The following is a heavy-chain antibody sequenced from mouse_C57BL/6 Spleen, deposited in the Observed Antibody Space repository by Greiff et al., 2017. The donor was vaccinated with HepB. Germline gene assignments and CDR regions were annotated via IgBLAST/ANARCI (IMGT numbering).Heavy chain of an antibody. Sequence: QVQLQQPGAELVKPGASVKLSCKASGYTFTSYWMHWVKQRPGRGLEWSGRIDPNSGGTKYNEKFKSKATLTVDKPSSTAYMQLSSLTSEDSAVYYCARFWHNYYGSSYAMDYWGQGTSVTVSS. CDR1: GYTFTSYW. D-gene: IGHD1-1*01. J-gene: IGHJ4*01. V-gene: IGHV1-72*01. CDR3: ARFWHNYYGSSYAMDY. CDR2: IDPNSGGT.